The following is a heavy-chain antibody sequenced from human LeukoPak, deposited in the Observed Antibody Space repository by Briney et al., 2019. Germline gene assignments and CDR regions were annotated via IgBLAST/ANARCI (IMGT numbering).Heavy chain of an antibody. Sequence: SETLSLTCTVSGGSISSGDYYWSWIRQPPGKGLEWIGYIYYSGSAYYNPSLKSRVTISVDTSKNQFSLKLSSVTAADTAVYYCARVTTVVSPFDYWGQGTLVTVSS. CDR2: IYYSGSA. D-gene: IGHD4-23*01. V-gene: IGHV4-30-4*08. CDR3: ARVTTVVSPFDY. CDR1: GGSISSGDYY. J-gene: IGHJ4*02.